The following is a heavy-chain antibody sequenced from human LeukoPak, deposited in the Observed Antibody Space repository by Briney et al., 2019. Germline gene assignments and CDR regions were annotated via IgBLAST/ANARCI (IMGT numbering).Heavy chain of an antibody. CDR2: ISSSSSYI. V-gene: IGHV3-21*01. Sequence: PGGSLRLSRAASGFTVSSNYMSWVRQAPGKGLEWVSSISSSSSYIYYADSVKGRFTISRDNAKNSLYLQMNSLRAEDTAVYYCAREAVTTRRGVNNWFDPWGQGTLVTVSS. CDR1: GFTVSSNY. D-gene: IGHD4-17*01. J-gene: IGHJ5*02. CDR3: AREAVTTRRGVNNWFDP.